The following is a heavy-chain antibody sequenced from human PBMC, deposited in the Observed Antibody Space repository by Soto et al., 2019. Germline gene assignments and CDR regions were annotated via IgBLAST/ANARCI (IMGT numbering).Heavy chain of an antibody. D-gene: IGHD3-3*01. CDR1: GYTFTSYA. CDR3: AKDLGRITIFGVVSKYYYGMDV. V-gene: IGHV1-3*02. Sequence: ASVKVSCKASGYTFTSYAMHWVLQSPLQGLEWMGCSNAGNGNTKYSQEFQGRVTITRDTSASTAYMELSSLRSEDTAVYYCAKDLGRITIFGVVSKYYYGMDVWGQGTTVTVSS. CDR2: SNAGNGNT. J-gene: IGHJ6*02.